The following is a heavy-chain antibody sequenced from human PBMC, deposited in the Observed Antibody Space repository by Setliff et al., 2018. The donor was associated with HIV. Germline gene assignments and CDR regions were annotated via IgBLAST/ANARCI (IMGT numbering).Heavy chain of an antibody. D-gene: IGHD6-19*01. CDR1: GYTFTSYP. V-gene: IGHV1-46*01. CDR3: ARGIQWSSAWYGY. Sequence: ASVKVSCKASGYTFTSYPMHWVRQAPGQGLEWMGVINTSGGSAGYAEKFRGRVTMTRDTSTNTVYMELSRLRSDDTAVYFCARGIQWSSAWYGYWGQGTLVTVSS. J-gene: IGHJ4*02. CDR2: INTSGGSA.